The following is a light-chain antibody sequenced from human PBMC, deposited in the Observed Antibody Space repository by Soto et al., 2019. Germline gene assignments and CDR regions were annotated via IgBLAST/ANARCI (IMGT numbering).Light chain of an antibody. J-gene: IGLJ3*02. CDR1: SGHSNYA. CDR3: QSWGTGIQV. V-gene: IGLV4-69*01. Sequence: QSVLTQSPSASASLGASVRLTCTLSSGHSNYAIAWHQQQPDKGPRYLMKLNNDGSHTKGDGIPDRFSGSSSGAERYLTISNLQSEDEADYYCQSWGTGIQVFGGGTKLTVL. CDR2: LNNDGSH.